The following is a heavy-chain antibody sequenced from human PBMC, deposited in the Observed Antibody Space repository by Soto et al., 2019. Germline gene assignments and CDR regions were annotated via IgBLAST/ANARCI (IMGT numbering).Heavy chain of an antibody. D-gene: IGHD2-8*02. Sequence: EVKVLESGGDLVQPGGSLRLSCVASGFTFSDYAMTWVRQAPGKGLDWVSSVSANGDITYYADSVKGRFTISRDNSNNTLLLQMNSLRAEDTALYSCARGDRGVSGSPASYYFSGLDVWGQGTTVIVSS. CDR1: GFTFSDYA. CDR3: ARGDRGVSGSPASYYFSGLDV. V-gene: IGHV3-23*01. CDR2: VSANGDIT. J-gene: IGHJ6*02.